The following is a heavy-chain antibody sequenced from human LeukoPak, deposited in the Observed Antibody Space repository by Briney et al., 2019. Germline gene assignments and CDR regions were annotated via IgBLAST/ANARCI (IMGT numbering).Heavy chain of an antibody. V-gene: IGHV1-46*01. CDR1: GYPFTGYY. Sequence: ASVKVSCKASGYPFTGYYMHWVRQAPGQGLEWMGIINPSGGSTSYAQKFQGRVTMTRDTSTSTVYMELSSLRSEDTAVYYCAVTGFTYGSGSYYNIDYWGQGTLVTVSS. J-gene: IGHJ4*02. D-gene: IGHD3-10*01. CDR2: INPSGGST. CDR3: AVTGFTYGSGSYYNIDY.